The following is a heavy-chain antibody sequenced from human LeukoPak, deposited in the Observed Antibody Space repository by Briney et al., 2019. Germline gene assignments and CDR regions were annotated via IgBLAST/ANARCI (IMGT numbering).Heavy chain of an antibody. Sequence: GGSLRLSRAASGFTFSSFSMNWVRQAPGKGLEWVSSISRSGSYIYYADSVKGRFTISRDNAKNSLYLQMNSLRAEDTAFYYCARDKDYGDHEDGAFDIWGQGTMVAV. CDR1: GFTFSSFS. CDR2: ISRSGSYI. CDR3: ARDKDYGDHEDGAFDI. J-gene: IGHJ3*02. D-gene: IGHD4-17*01. V-gene: IGHV3-21*01.